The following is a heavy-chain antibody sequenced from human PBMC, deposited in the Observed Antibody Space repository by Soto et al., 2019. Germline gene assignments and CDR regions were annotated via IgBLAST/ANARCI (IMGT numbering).Heavy chain of an antibody. CDR3: ARGLSIAAPTSNYYYMDV. CDR2: MNPNSGNT. J-gene: IGHJ6*03. D-gene: IGHD6-6*01. CDR1: GYTFTSYD. V-gene: IGHV1-8*01. Sequence: ASVKVSCKASGYTFTSYDINWVRQATGQGLEWMGWMNPNSGNTGYAQKFQGRVTMTRNTSISTAYMELSSLRSEDTAVYYCARGLSIAAPTSNYYYMDVWGKGTTVTVSS.